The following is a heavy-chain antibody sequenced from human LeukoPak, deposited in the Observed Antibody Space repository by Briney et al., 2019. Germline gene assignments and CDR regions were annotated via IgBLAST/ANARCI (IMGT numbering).Heavy chain of an antibody. J-gene: IGHJ5*02. V-gene: IGHV4-31*03. D-gene: IGHD2-8*01. Sequence: SQTLSLTCTVSGGSISSGGYYWSWIRQHQGKGLEWIGYIYYSGSTYYNPSLKSRVTISVDTSKNQFSLKLSSVTAADTAVYYCAREFMLRALGWFDPWGQGTLVTVSS. CDR2: IYYSGST. CDR3: AREFMLRALGWFDP. CDR1: GGSISSGGYY.